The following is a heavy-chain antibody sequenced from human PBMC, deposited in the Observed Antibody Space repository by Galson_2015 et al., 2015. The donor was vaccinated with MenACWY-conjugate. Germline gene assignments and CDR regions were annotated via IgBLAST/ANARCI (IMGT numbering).Heavy chain of an antibody. J-gene: IGHJ4*02. CDR3: VRALNGDADY. CDR2: MNGDGSII. CDR1: GFIFSSHW. Sequence: SLRLSCAGSGFIFSSHWMHWVRQLPGEGLTWVSRMNGDGSIIDYADSVKGRFTTSRDNAKNMVFLQMDRLRAEDTAVYYCVRALNGDADYWGQGTLVTVSS. V-gene: IGHV3-74*01. D-gene: IGHD2-21*02.